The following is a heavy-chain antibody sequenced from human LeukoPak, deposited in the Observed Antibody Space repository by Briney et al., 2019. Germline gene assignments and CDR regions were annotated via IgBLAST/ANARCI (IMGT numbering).Heavy chain of an antibody. CDR2: MNPNSGNT. CDR3: ARGGGSSWYWGYYYYGMDV. J-gene: IGHJ6*02. CDR1: GYTFTSHD. Sequence: ASVKVSCKASGYTFTSHDINWVRQATGQGLEWMGWMNPNSGNTGYAQKFQGRVTMTRNTSISTAYMELSSLRSEDTAVYHCARGGGSSWYWGYYYYGMDVWGQGTTVTVSS. D-gene: IGHD6-13*01. V-gene: IGHV1-8*01.